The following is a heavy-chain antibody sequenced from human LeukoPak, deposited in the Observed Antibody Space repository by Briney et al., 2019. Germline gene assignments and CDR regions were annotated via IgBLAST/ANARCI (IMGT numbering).Heavy chain of an antibody. J-gene: IGHJ3*02. D-gene: IGHD3-16*02. V-gene: IGHV1-18*04. CDR1: GYTFTGYY. CDR3: ARGPYYDYVWGSYRRPYDAFDI. CDR2: ISAYNGNT. Sequence: GASVRVSCKASGYTFTGYYMHWVRQAPGQGLEWMGWISAYNGNTNYAQKLQGRVTMTTDTSTSTAYMELRSLRSDDTAVYYCARGPYYDYVWGSYRRPYDAFDIWGQGTLVTVSS.